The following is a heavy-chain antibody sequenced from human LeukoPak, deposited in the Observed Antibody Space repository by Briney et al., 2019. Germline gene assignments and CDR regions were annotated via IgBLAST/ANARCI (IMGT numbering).Heavy chain of an antibody. CDR2: IYYSGST. V-gene: IGHV4-59*08. CDR3: AKGVAGCSSTSCPIPFDY. CDR1: GGSISSYY. D-gene: IGHD2-2*01. J-gene: IGHJ4*02. Sequence: SETLSLTCTVSGGSISSYYWSWIRQPPGKGLEWIGYIYYSGSTNYNPSLKSRVTISVDTSKNQFSLKLSSVTAADTAVYYCAKGVAGCSSTSCPIPFDYWGQGTLVTVSS.